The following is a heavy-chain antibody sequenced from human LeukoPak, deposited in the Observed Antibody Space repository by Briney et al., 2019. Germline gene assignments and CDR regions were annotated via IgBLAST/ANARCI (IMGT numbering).Heavy chain of an antibody. Sequence: PSETLSLTCTVSGGSISSSSYYWGWIRQPPGKGLEWIGRIYYSGSTYYHPSLKGRVTISVDTSRNQFSLKLSSVTAADTAVYYCARGGQTGYSSSWYPNYYYYYGMDVWGQGTTVTVSS. CDR2: IYYSGST. V-gene: IGHV4-39*01. D-gene: IGHD6-13*01. CDR3: ARGGQTGYSSSWYPNYYYYYGMDV. CDR1: GGSISSSSYY. J-gene: IGHJ6*02.